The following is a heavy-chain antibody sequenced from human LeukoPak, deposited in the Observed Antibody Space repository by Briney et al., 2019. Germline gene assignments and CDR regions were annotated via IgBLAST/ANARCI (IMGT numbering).Heavy chain of an antibody. J-gene: IGHJ4*02. CDR2: MNPNSGNT. V-gene: IGHV1-8*01. CDR3: ARVSTYFGVVTDFDY. D-gene: IGHD3-3*01. CDR1: GYTFTSYD. Sequence: ASVKASCKASGYTFTSYDINWVRQATGQGLEWMGWMNPNSGNTGYAQKFRGRVTMTRNTSISTAYMELSSLRSEDTAVYYCARVSTYFGVVTDFDYWGQGTLVTVSS.